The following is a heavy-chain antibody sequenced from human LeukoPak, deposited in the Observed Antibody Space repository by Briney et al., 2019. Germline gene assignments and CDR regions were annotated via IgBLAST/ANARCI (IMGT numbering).Heavy chain of an antibody. V-gene: IGHV3-33*08. CDR2: IWYDGSNK. J-gene: IGHJ4*02. D-gene: IGHD4-23*01. CDR3: ALQPYGGNWGFDY. CDR1: GFTFSDAW. Sequence: GGSLRLSCAASGFTFSDAWMTWVRQAPGKGLEWVAVIWYDGSNKYYADSVKGRFTISRDNSKNTLYLQMNSLRAEDTAVYYCALQPYGGNWGFDYWGQGTLVTVSS.